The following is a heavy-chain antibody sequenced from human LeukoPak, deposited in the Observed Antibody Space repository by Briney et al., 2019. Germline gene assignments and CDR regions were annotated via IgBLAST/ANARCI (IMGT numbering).Heavy chain of an antibody. Sequence: AGGSLRLSCAASGFTLSTYSIYWVRQAPGKGLEWVTLISYDGIDKYYANSVKGRFTISRDSSKNTLDLQMNSLRPEDTAVYYCARPRRPNTALEHNLDYWGQGAQVTVSS. D-gene: IGHD5-18*01. J-gene: IGHJ4*02. CDR2: ISYDGIDK. CDR1: GFTLSTYS. CDR3: ARPRRPNTALEHNLDY. V-gene: IGHV3-30*04.